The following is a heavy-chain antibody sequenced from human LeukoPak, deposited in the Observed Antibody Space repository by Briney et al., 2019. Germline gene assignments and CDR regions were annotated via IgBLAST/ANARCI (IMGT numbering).Heavy chain of an antibody. D-gene: IGHD6-13*01. CDR2: INPSGGST. J-gene: IGHJ1*01. CDR3: ARDLAAGFRYFQH. CDR1: GYTFTSYY. V-gene: IGHV1-46*01. Sequence: ASVKVSCKASGYTFTSYYMHWVRQAPGQGLERMGIINPSGGSTSYAQKFQGRVTMTRDTSTSTVYMELSSLRSEDTAVYYCARDLAAGFRYFQHWDQGTLVTVSS.